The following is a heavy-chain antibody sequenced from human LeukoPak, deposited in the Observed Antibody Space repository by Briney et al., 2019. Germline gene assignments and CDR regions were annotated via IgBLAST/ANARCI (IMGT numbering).Heavy chain of an antibody. J-gene: IGHJ6*03. CDR1: GYTFTSYD. Sequence: ASVKVSCKASGYTFTSYDINWVRQATGQGLEWMGWMNPNSGKTGYAQKFQGRVTMTRNTSISTAYMELSSLRSEDTAVYYCARDYRGIAAAGKGSYYYYYYMDVWGKGTTVTVSS. CDR2: MNPNSGKT. CDR3: ARDYRGIAAAGKGSYYYYYYMDV. V-gene: IGHV1-8*01. D-gene: IGHD6-13*01.